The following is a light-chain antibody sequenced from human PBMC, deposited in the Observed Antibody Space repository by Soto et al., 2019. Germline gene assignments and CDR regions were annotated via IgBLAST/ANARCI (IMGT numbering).Light chain of an antibody. V-gene: IGLV3-1*01. CDR2: QDT. J-gene: IGLJ2*01. CDR1: NLGNKY. CDR3: QAWDSDTAV. Sequence: SYELTQPPSVSVSPGQTASITCSGDNLGNKYACWYQQKPGQSPVLVIYQDTKRPSGIPERFFGSNSGNTATLTISGTQAMDEADYYCQAWDSDTAVFGGGTKLTVL.